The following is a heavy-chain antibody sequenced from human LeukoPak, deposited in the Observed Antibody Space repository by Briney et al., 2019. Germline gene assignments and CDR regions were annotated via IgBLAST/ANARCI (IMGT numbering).Heavy chain of an antibody. Sequence: SETLSLTCAVSGGSISSSNWWSWVRQPPGKGLEWIVEINHSGSTNYTPSLKSRVTISVDPSKNQFSLKLSSVTAADTAVYYCARGRPYYYGAGLSTLALFDYWGQGTLVTVSS. D-gene: IGHD3-10*01. V-gene: IGHV4-4*02. CDR2: INHSGST. J-gene: IGHJ4*02. CDR1: GGSISSSNW. CDR3: ARGRPYYYGAGLSTLALFDY.